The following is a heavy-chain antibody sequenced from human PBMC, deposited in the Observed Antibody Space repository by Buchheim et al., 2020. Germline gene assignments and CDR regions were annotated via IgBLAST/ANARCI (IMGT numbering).Heavy chain of an antibody. CDR3: AKDLELDY. D-gene: IGHD3-3*01. V-gene: IGHV3-23*01. J-gene: IGHJ4*02. Sequence: EVQLLDSGGGLVQPGGSLRLSCSASGFTFSRYTMTWVRQAPGKGLEWVSSISGSGDRTYYADPVQGRFRISRDNSASSLYLQMNSLRAEDTALYYCAKDLELDYWGQGTL. CDR1: GFTFSRYT. CDR2: ISGSGDRT.